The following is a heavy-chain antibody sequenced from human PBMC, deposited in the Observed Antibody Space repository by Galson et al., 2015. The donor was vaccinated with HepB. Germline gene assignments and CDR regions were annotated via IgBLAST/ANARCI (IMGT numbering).Heavy chain of an antibody. V-gene: IGHV3-30*02. Sequence: SLRLSCAASGFTFRRSGMHWVRQAPGKGLEWVTHIQPPGGETWFADSLEGRFTISRDDSKNTVYLQMSSLRAEDTGVYYCVKDADWGFGYWGHGTLVTVSS. CDR3: VKDADWGFGY. CDR2: IQPPGGET. J-gene: IGHJ4*01. CDR1: GFTFRRSG. D-gene: IGHD7-27*01.